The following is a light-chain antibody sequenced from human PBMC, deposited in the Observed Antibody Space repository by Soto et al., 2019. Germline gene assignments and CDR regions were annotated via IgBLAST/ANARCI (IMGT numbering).Light chain of an antibody. CDR3: QQYASSPYT. Sequence: DIVLTQSPATLSLSPGERATLPCRASQSISSSYLAWYQQKPGQAPRLLIYGASRRATGIPDRFSGRESGTDFTLTITTLEPEDSAVYFCQQYASSPYTFGQGTKVDIK. J-gene: IGKJ2*01. CDR1: QSISSSY. CDR2: GAS. V-gene: IGKV3-20*01.